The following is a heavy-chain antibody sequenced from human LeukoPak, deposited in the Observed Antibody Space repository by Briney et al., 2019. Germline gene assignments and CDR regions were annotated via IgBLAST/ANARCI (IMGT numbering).Heavy chain of an antibody. CDR2: ISGSGGST. V-gene: IGHV3-23*01. CDR1: GGSLSGYY. Sequence: ETLSLTCAVYGGSLSGYYWSWIRQAPGKGLEWVSAISGSGGSTYYADSVKGRFTISRDNSKNTLYLQMNSLRAEDTAVYYCAKVKFYDSSGYPFDYWGQGTLVTVSS. D-gene: IGHD3-22*01. CDR3: AKVKFYDSSGYPFDY. J-gene: IGHJ4*02.